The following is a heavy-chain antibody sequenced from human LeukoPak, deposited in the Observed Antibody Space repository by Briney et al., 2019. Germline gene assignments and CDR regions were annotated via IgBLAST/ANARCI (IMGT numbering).Heavy chain of an antibody. V-gene: IGHV4-38-2*02. D-gene: IGHD4-23*01. CDR3: ARLAHYGGNDY. CDR1: GYSISSGYY. CDR2: IYHSGST. Sequence: SETLSLTCTVSGYSISSGYYWGWIRQPPGKGLEWIGSIYHSGSTYYNPSLKSRVTISVDTSKNQFSLKLSSVTAADTAVYYCARLAHYGGNDYWGQGTVVTVSS. J-gene: IGHJ4*02.